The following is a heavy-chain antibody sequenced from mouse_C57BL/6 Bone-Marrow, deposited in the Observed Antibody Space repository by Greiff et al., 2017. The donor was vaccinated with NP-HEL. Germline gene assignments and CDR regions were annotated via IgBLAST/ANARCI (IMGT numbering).Heavy chain of an antibody. CDR2: ISNLAYSI. CDR1: GFTFSDYG. V-gene: IGHV5-15*01. Sequence: EVKLVESGGGLVQPGGSLKLSCAASGFTFSDYGMAWVRQAPRKGPEWVAFISNLAYSIYYADTVTGRFTISRENAKNTLYLEMSSLRSEDTAMYYCARHNYSKDWYFDVWGTGTTVTVSS. D-gene: IGHD2-5*01. J-gene: IGHJ1*03. CDR3: ARHNYSKDWYFDV.